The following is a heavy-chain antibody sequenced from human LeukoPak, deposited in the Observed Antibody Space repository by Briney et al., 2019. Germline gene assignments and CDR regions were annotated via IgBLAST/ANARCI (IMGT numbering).Heavy chain of an antibody. D-gene: IGHD2-2*01. J-gene: IGHJ4*02. Sequence: ASVKVSCKTSGYTFTGYYMHWVRQAPGQGLEWMGWINPNSGDTKSAQKFQGRVTLTRDTSISTAYMELTSLRADDTALYYCARVGQPTDFVVVPSARSDLGMFGYWGQGSLVTVSS. V-gene: IGHV1-2*02. CDR1: GYTFTGYY. CDR3: ARVGQPTDFVVVPSARSDLGMFGY. CDR2: INPNSGDT.